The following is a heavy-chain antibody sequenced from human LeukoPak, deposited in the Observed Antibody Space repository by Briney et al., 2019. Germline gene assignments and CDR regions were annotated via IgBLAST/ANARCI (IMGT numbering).Heavy chain of an antibody. Sequence: PGRSLRLSCAASGFIFSTYGMHWVRQAPGKGLEWVAVIWYDGSNKYYADSVKGRFTISRDNSKNTLYLQMNSLRAEDTAVYYCTRNFRLFTYYFDYWGQGTLVTVSS. CDR2: IWYDGSNK. D-gene: IGHD3-22*01. CDR1: GFIFSTYG. V-gene: IGHV3-33*01. J-gene: IGHJ4*02. CDR3: TRNFRLFTYYFDY.